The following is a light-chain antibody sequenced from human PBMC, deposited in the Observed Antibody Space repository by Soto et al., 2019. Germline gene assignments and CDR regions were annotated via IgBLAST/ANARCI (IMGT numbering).Light chain of an antibody. CDR2: DAS. V-gene: IGKV3-11*01. Sequence: IVLTQSPASLSLSPGESATLSWRASRSVSNYLAWYQQKPGKAPRLLMYDASSRPTDIPARFSGSGSGTDFTLTISSLEPEDFELYYCQQRSNWPITFGQGTRLEIK. CDR3: QQRSNWPIT. J-gene: IGKJ5*01. CDR1: RSVSNY.